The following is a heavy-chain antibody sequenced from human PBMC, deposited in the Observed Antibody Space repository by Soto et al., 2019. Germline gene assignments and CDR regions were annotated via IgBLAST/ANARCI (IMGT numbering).Heavy chain of an antibody. CDR3: ARALSHPLYSSSTYFDY. D-gene: IGHD6-6*01. CDR1: GFTVSSNY. J-gene: IGHJ4*02. Sequence: EVQLVESGGGLVQPGGSLRLSCAASGFTVSSNYMSWVRQAPGKGLEWVSVIYSGGSTYYADSVKGRFTISRHNSKNTLYLQMNSLRAEDTAVYYCARALSHPLYSSSTYFDYWGQGTLVTVSS. CDR2: IYSGGST. V-gene: IGHV3-53*04.